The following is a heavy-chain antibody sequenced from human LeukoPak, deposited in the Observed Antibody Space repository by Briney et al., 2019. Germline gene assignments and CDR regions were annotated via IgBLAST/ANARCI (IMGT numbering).Heavy chain of an antibody. CDR1: DGSIGSDSYY. D-gene: IGHD2/OR15-2a*01. V-gene: IGHV4-61*02. CDR3: ASRKLWAPVTDS. J-gene: IGHJ5*01. Sequence: SQTLSLTCTVPDGSIGSDSYYWSWIRQPAGKRLEWIGRVYSSGSTNYNPSLQSRVTISVDTSKNQFSLKLTSVNASDTAVYFCASRKLWAPVTDSWGQGTLVTVSS. CDR2: VYSSGST.